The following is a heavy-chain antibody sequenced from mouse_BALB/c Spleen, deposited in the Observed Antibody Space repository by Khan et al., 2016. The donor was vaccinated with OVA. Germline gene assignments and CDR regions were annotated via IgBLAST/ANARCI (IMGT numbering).Heavy chain of an antibody. J-gene: IGHJ4*01. CDR3: ARRRWLLPPMDY. Sequence: QIQLVQSGPELKKPGESVKISCKASGYTFTNYGMNWVKQSPGKGLKWMGWINTNTGEPTYAEEFKGRFAFSLETSASTAYLQINNIKNEDTATYYYARRRWLLPPMDYWGQGTSVTVSA. CDR1: GYTFTNYG. D-gene: IGHD2-3*01. CDR2: INTNTGEP. V-gene: IGHV9-3*02.